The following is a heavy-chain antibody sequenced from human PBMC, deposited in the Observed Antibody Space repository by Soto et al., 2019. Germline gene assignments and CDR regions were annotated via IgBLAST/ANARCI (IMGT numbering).Heavy chain of an antibody. V-gene: IGHV1-69*13. J-gene: IGHJ5*02. Sequence: VKVSCKASGGTFSSYAISWVRQAPGQGLEWMGGIIPIFGTANYAQKFQGRVTITADESTSTAYMELSSLRSEDTAVYYCARLIRGSSSSLWFDPWGQGTLVTSPQ. CDR1: GGTFSSYA. D-gene: IGHD6-6*01. CDR3: ARLIRGSSSSLWFDP. CDR2: IIPIFGTA.